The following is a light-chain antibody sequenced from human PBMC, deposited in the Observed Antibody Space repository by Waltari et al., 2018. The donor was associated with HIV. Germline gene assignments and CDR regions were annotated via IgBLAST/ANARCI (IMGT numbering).Light chain of an antibody. CDR2: RNN. V-gene: IGLV1-47*01. Sequence: QSVLTQPPSASGTPVQRVTISCSGSSSNIGSNYGYSYHQLPVTAPTLLIYRNNQRPSGVPDRFSGSKSGTSASLAISGLRSEDEADYYCAAWDDSLSGYVFGTGTKVTVL. CDR3: AAWDDSLSGYV. CDR1: SSNIGSNY. J-gene: IGLJ1*01.